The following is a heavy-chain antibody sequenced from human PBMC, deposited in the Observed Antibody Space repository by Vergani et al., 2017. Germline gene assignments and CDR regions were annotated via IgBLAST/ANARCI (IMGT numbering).Heavy chain of an antibody. J-gene: IGHJ6*02. V-gene: IGHV1-69*02. CDR3: ARAAGRVYCSVGSCYSGNYYYGMDV. Sequence: QVQLVQSGAEVKKPGSSVKVSCKASGGTFSSYTISWVRQAPGQGLEWMGRIIPILGIANYAQKFQGRVTITADKSTSTAYMELSSLRSEDTAVYYCARAAGRVYCSVGSCYSGNYYYGMDVWGQGTTVTVSS. CDR1: GGTFSSYT. CDR2: IIPILGIA. D-gene: IGHD2-15*01.